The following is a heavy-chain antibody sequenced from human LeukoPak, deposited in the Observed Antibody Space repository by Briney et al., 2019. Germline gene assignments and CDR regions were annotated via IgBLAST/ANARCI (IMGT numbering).Heavy chain of an antibody. CDR2: IYYSGST. CDR3: ARIPYGSGSYYIDY. D-gene: IGHD3-10*01. J-gene: IGHJ4*02. CDR1: GGSISSGGYY. Sequence: SQTLSLTCTVSGGSISSGGYYWSWIRQHPGKGLEWIGYIYYSGSTYYNPSLKSRVTISVDTSKNQSSLKLSSVTAADTAVYYCARIPYGSGSYYIDYWGQGTLVTVSS. V-gene: IGHV4-31*03.